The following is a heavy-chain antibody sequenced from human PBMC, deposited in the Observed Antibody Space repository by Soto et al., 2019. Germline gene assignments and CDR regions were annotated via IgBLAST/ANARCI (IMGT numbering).Heavy chain of an antibody. D-gene: IGHD3-16*01. CDR3: AKDYVSYYYYYGMDV. CDR2: ISWNSGSI. V-gene: IGHV3-9*01. Sequence: GGSLRLSCAASGFAFDDYAMHWVRQAPGKGLEWVSGISWNSGSIGYADSVKGRFTISRDNAKNSLYLQMNSLRAEDTALYYCAKDYVSYYYYYGMDVWGQGTTVTVSS. CDR1: GFAFDDYA. J-gene: IGHJ6*02.